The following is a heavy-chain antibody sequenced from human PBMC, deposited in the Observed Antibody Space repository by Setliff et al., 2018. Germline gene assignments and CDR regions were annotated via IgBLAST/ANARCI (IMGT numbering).Heavy chain of an antibody. CDR3: ARAGDRGLGGMDV. CDR2: ISHSGST. CDR1: GYSISSGHY. V-gene: IGHV4-38-2*02. J-gene: IGHJ6*02. D-gene: IGHD7-27*01. Sequence: PSETLSLTCTVSGYSISSGHYWGWIRQPPGKGLEWIGSISHSGSTYYNPSLRSRVTISLDTSKNQFSLKLNDVTAADTAVYYCARAGDRGLGGMDVWGQGTTVTVSS.